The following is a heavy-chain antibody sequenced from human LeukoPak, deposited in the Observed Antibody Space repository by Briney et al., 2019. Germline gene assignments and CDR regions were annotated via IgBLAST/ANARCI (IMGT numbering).Heavy chain of an antibody. CDR1: GYTFTDYY. J-gene: IGHJ4*02. D-gene: IGHD3-16*01. V-gene: IGHV1-2*02. CDR2: INSNSGGT. Sequence: ASVKVSSKASGYTFTDYYMHWVRQAPGQGLEWMGWINSNSGGTNYAQKFQGRVTMTRDTSISTAYMELSSLRSDDTAVYYCARVLVPAGGGVVDYWGQGTLVTVSS. CDR3: ARVLVPAGGGVVDY.